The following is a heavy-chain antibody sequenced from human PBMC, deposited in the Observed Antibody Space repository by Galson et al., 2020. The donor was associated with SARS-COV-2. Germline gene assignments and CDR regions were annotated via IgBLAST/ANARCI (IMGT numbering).Heavy chain of an antibody. CDR1: GYTFSNYG. D-gene: IGHD3-16*01. CDR3: ARRNARSRPRGGGNWFDF. J-gene: IGHJ5*01. Sequence: ASVKVSCKVSGYTFSNYGIIWVRQAPGQGLEWMGWISGYNGNTNYAQKFQGRVTMTPDTSTNTAYLELRSLTSDDTAVYYCARRNARSRPRGGGNWFDFWGQGTLVTVSS. V-gene: IGHV1-18*01. CDR2: ISGYNGNT.